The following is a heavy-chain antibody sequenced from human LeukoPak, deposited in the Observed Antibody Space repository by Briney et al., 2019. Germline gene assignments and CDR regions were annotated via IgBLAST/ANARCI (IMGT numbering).Heavy chain of an antibody. J-gene: IGHJ3*02. CDR2: IYTSGST. V-gene: IGHV4-4*07. D-gene: IGHD6-19*01. CDR1: GGSISSYY. Sequence: SETLSLTCTVSGGSISSYYWSWIRQPAGKGLEWIGRIYTSGSTNYNPSLKSRVTMSVDTSKNHFSLMVTSVTAADTAVYYCARHLTFGFGSGDAFDIWGQGVMVTASS. CDR3: ARHLTFGFGSGDAFDI.